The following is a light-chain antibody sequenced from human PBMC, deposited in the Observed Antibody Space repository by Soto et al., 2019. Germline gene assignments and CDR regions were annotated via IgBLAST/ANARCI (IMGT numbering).Light chain of an antibody. CDR2: DAS. V-gene: IGKV1-5*01. CDR1: QSISSW. CDR3: QQYNSLVWT. Sequence: DIQMTQSPSTLSASVGDRVTITCRASQSISSWLAWYQQKPGKAPKLLSYDASSLESGVPSRFSGSGSGTEFTLTISSLQPDDFATYYCQQYNSLVWTFGQGTKVEIK. J-gene: IGKJ1*01.